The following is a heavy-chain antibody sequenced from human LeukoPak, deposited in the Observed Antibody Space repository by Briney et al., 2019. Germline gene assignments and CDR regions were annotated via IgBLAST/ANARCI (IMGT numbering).Heavy chain of an antibody. V-gene: IGHV4-39*01. J-gene: IGHJ3*02. Sequence: SETLSLTCTVSGGSISGSSYYWGWIRQPPGKGLEWIGSIYYSGSTYYNPSLKSRVTISVDTSKNQFSLKLSSVTAADTAVYYCARVSRQIDAFDIWGQGTMVTVSS. CDR3: ARVSRQIDAFDI. CDR1: GGSISGSSYY. CDR2: IYYSGST.